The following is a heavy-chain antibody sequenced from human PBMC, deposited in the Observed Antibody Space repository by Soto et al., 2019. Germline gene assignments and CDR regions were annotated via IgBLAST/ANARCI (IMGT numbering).Heavy chain of an antibody. Sequence: GGSLRLSCVASGFTFSSYGMHWVRQAPGKGLEWVAIISYDGSNTYYADSVKGRFTIPRDNSKNTLYLQMNSLRAEDTSVYYCARDRIAVAGNPEYFQHWGQGTLVTVSS. D-gene: IGHD6-19*01. CDR3: ARDRIAVAGNPEYFQH. V-gene: IGHV3-30*03. CDR1: GFTFSSYG. CDR2: ISYDGSNT. J-gene: IGHJ1*01.